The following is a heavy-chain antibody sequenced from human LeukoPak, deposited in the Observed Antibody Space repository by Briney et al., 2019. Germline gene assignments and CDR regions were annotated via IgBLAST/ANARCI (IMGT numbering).Heavy chain of an antibody. CDR2: INPSGGST. CDR3: ARALAVAAIDS. J-gene: IGHJ4*02. CDR1: GYTFTSYY. D-gene: IGHD6-19*01. V-gene: IGHV1-46*01. Sequence: GASVKVSCKASGYTFTSYYMHWVRQAPGQGLEWMGLINPSGGSTSYAQKFQGRVTMTRDTSTSTVYMELSSLRSEDTAVYYCARALAVAAIDSSGQGTLVTVSS.